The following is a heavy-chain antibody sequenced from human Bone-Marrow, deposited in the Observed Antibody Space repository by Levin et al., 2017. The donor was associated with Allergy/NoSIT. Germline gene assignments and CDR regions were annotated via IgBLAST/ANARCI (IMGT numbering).Heavy chain of an antibody. D-gene: IGHD2-15*01. CDR3: AGDRYGTATV. V-gene: IGHV3-53*01. Sequence: GESLKISCAISGFTVSFNYMSWVRQAPGKRLEWVSVIYSGGGNSYYTDSVKGRFTISRDTSRNTLYLQMNSLRPDDTAMYFCAGDRYGTATVWGQGTLVTVSS. CDR1: GFTVSFNY. CDR2: IYSGGGNS. J-gene: IGHJ4*02.